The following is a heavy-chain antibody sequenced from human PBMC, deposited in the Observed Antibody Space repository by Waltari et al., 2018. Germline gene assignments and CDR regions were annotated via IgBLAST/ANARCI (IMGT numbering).Heavy chain of an antibody. D-gene: IGHD3-3*01. CDR1: GDTFSRYA. CDR2: SVPSFGTA. CDR3: ARVTKNWFDP. V-gene: IGHV1-69*08. Sequence: QVQLVQSGAEVKKPGSSVKVSCKASGDTFSRYAISWVRQAPGQGLEWMGTSVPSFGTANYARKFQGRVTLTADKSTSTAYMELNSLTFEDTAIYFCARVTKNWFDPWGQGTLVTVSS. J-gene: IGHJ5*02.